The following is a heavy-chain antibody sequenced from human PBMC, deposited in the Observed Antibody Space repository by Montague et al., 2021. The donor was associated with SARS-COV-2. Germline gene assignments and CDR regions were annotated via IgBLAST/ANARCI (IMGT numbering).Heavy chain of an antibody. V-gene: IGHV4-4*02. CDR1: GGSISSSHW. D-gene: IGHD3-22*01. J-gene: IGHJ4*02. Sequence: SETLSLTCAVSGGSISSSHWFTWVRQPPGKGLEWIGDIYDSETINYNPCLEGRVTISVDRTKNQFSLKLSSVTAADTAVYYCARGPDSSGYYNDFDYWGQGTLVTVSS. CDR3: ARGPDSSGYYNDFDY. CDR2: IYDSETI.